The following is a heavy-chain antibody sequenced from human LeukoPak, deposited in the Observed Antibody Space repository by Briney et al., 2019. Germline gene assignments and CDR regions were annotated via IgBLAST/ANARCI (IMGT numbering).Heavy chain of an antibody. CDR2: ISYDGSNK. V-gene: IGHV3-30-3*01. Sequence: GRSLRLPCAASGFTFSSYSMHWVRQAPGKGLEWVAVISYDGSNKYYADSVKGRFTISRDNSKNTLYLQMNSLRAEDTAVYYCAREDSSSYWGQGTLVTVSS. J-gene: IGHJ4*02. CDR3: AREDSSSY. D-gene: IGHD6-13*01. CDR1: GFTFSSYS.